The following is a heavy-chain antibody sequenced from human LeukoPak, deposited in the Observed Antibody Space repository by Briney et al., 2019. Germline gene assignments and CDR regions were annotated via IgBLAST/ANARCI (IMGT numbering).Heavy chain of an antibody. CDR3: ARGPMTTVNFYYYYYYMDV. J-gene: IGHJ6*03. D-gene: IGHD4-11*01. V-gene: IGHV1-2*02. Sequence: ASVKVSCKASGYTFTGYYMHWVRQAPGQGLEWMGWINPNSGGTNYAQKFQGRVTMTRDTSISTAYMELRRLRSDDTAVYYCARGPMTTVNFYYYYYYMDVWGKATTVTVSS. CDR1: GYTFTGYY. CDR2: INPNSGGT.